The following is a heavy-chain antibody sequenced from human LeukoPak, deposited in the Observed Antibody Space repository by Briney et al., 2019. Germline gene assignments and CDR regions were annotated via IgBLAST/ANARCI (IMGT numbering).Heavy chain of an antibody. D-gene: IGHD2-21*02. V-gene: IGHV3-23*01. Sequence: RSGGSLRLSCAASGFTFSSYAMSWVRQAPGKGLEWVSAISGSGGSTYYADSVKGRFTISRDNSKNTLYLQMNSLRAEDTAVYYCAKRPCGGDCYHYFDYWGQGTLVTVSS. CDR3: AKRPCGGDCYHYFDY. CDR2: ISGSGGST. CDR1: GFTFSSYA. J-gene: IGHJ4*02.